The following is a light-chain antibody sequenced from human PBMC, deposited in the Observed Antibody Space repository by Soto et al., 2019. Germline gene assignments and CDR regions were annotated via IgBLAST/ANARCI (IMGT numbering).Light chain of an antibody. V-gene: IGKV3-15*01. CDR1: QSVSSN. Sequence: DIVMTQSPATLSVSPGERATLSCRASQSVSSNLAWYQQKPGQAPRLLIYGASTRATRIPARFSGSGSGTEFTLTISSLPSEDFAVYYCQQYNNWWTFCQGTKVEIK. J-gene: IGKJ1*01. CDR2: GAS. CDR3: QQYNNWWT.